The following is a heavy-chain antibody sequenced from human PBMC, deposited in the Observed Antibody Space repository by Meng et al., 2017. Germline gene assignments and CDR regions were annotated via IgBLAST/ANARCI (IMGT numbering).Heavy chain of an antibody. CDR1: GFSLSTSGVG. J-gene: IGHJ5*02. Sequence: TLKEAGPTLLKPTPTLTLTCPFSGFSLSTSGVGVGWIRQPPGKALEWLALIYWDDDKRYSPSLKSRLTITKDTPKNQVVLTMTNMDPVDTATYYCAHRRGDSREGWFDPWGQGTLVTVSS. CDR2: IYWDDDK. V-gene: IGHV2-5*02. D-gene: IGHD2-21*02. CDR3: AHRRGDSREGWFDP.